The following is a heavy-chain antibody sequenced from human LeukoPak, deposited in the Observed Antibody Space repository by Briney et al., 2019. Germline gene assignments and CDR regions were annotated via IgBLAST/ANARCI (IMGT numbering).Heavy chain of an antibody. CDR3: ARYASFKYSGTYYYDY. CDR1: GFTFDIYT. V-gene: IGHV3-69-1*02. CDR2: IDSYNSI. D-gene: IGHD1-26*01. J-gene: IGHJ4*02. Sequence: GGSLRLSCAASGFTFDIYTMICVRQAPGKGLEWVSSIDSYNSIYYADSLKGRFTISRDNAKNSLYLQMNSLRAEDTAIYYCARYASFKYSGTYYYDYWGQGTLVSVSS.